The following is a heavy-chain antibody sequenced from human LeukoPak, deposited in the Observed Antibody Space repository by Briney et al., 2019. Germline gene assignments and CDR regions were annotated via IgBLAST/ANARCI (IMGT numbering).Heavy chain of an antibody. J-gene: IGHJ4*02. D-gene: IGHD3-22*01. CDR2: ISAYNGDT. V-gene: IGHV1-18*01. Sequence: ASVKVSCKTSGYIFAHNGISWVRQAPGQGPEWMGWISAYNGDTNYAQNFQGRVTMTRDTSTSTVYMELRSLRSDDTAVYYCARGDYYDSSGYFFYWGQGTLVTVSS. CDR1: GYIFAHNG. CDR3: ARGDYYDSSGYFFY.